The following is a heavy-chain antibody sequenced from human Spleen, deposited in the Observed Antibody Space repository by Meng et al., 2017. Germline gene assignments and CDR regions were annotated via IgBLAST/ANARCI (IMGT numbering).Heavy chain of an antibody. CDR1: GFTFAGYA. D-gene: IGHD3-10*01. CDR3: AKYSYGLGDYLDY. V-gene: IGHV3-23*01. Sequence: GGSLRLSCAASGFTFAGYAMSWVRHAPGKGLEWVSALSGGGFTTYYADSVKGRFAISRHNSKNTLYLQMNSLRAEDTALYYCAKYSYGLGDYLDYWGQGALVTVSS. J-gene: IGHJ4*02. CDR2: LSGGGFTT.